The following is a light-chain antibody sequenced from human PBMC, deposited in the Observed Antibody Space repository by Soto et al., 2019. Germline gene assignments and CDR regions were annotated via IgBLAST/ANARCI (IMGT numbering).Light chain of an antibody. V-gene: IGKV3-20*01. Sequence: EIVLTQSPGTLSLSPGERATLSCRASESVTSTYLAWYQQKPGQAPRLLIYGASRRATGIPDRFSGSGSGTDFTLTISRLEPEDFAVYYCQQYGSSPTFGQGTRLESK. CDR1: ESVTSTY. CDR3: QQYGSSPT. CDR2: GAS. J-gene: IGKJ5*01.